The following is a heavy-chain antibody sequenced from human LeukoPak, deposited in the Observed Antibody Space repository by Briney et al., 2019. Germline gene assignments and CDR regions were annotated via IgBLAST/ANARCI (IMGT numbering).Heavy chain of an antibody. D-gene: IGHD3-10*01. CDR1: GFSLSNYW. CDR2: INHSGST. Sequence: GSLRLSCAASGFSLSNYWMTWIRQPPGKGLEWIGEINHSGSTNYNPSLKSRVTISVDTSKNQFSLKLSSVTAADTAVYYCARGLYYYGSGSYYLYYFDYWGQGTLVTVSS. J-gene: IGHJ4*02. V-gene: IGHV4-34*01. CDR3: ARGLYYYGSGSYYLYYFDY.